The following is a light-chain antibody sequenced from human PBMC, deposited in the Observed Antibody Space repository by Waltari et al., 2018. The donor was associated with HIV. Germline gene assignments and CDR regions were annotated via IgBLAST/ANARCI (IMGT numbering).Light chain of an antibody. Sequence: DIQMTQSPSSLSATVGDRVTITCRASQNINTYLNWFQQRPGKAPQLLIYAASGLQGGVPSRFSGSGSGTDFTLTISNLQPDDFATYYCQQTYNTPLTFGGGTKVEIK. V-gene: IGKV1-39*01. J-gene: IGKJ4*01. CDR2: AAS. CDR1: QNINTY. CDR3: QQTYNTPLT.